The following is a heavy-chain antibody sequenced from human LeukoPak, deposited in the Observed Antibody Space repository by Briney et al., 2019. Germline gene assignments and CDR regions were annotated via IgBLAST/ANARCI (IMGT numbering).Heavy chain of an antibody. Sequence: ASVKVSCKASGYTFTCYGLSWMRQAPGQGLEWMGWISAYNGNTNYAQKFQGRVTMTTDTSTSTAYMELRSLRFDDTAVYYCARGYSSNWLQFDPWGQGTLVTVSS. CDR3: ARGYSSNWLQFDP. CDR1: GYTFTCYG. V-gene: IGHV1-18*01. J-gene: IGHJ5*02. CDR2: ISAYNGNT. D-gene: IGHD6-13*01.